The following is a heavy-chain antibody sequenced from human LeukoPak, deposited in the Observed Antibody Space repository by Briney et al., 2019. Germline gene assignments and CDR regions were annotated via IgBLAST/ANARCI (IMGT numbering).Heavy chain of an antibody. J-gene: IGHJ4*02. V-gene: IGHV1-18*01. CDR1: GYTFTIYG. CDR2: ISAYGNT. Sequence: GASVKVSCKTSGYTFTIYGISWVRQAPGQGLEWMGLISAYGNTNYAQNLQCRVTMTTDTSTSTAYMELRSLRSDDTAVYYCARGIIGYYFDYWGQGTLVTVSS. CDR3: ARGIIGYYFDY. D-gene: IGHD2-15*01.